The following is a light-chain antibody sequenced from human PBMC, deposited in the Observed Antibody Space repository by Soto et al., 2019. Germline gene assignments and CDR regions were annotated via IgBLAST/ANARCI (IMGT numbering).Light chain of an antibody. CDR2: QDS. V-gene: IGLV3-1*01. CDR3: QAWDSSTFYV. J-gene: IGLJ1*01. CDR1: KLGDKY. Sequence: SHELTQPPSVSVSPGQTASITCSGEKLGDKYACWYQQKPGQSTVLVIYQDSKRPSEIPERFSGSNSGNTATLTISGTQAMDEDDYYCQAWDSSTFYVFGTGTKLTVL.